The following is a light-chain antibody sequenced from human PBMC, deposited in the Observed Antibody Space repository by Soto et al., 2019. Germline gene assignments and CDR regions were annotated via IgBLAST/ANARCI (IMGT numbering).Light chain of an antibody. Sequence: QSVLTQPPSASGTPGQRVTISCSGSSSNLGDNTVNWYQQLPGTAPKLLIYRNNRRPSEVPDRFFGSKSGTSASLAISGLQSDDEADYYCATWDDSLNGPVFGGGTKLTVL. J-gene: IGLJ3*02. CDR1: SSNLGDNT. CDR3: ATWDDSLNGPV. V-gene: IGLV1-44*01. CDR2: RNN.